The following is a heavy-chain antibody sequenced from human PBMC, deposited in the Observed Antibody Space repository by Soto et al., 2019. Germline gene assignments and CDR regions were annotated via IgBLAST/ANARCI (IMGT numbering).Heavy chain of an antibody. J-gene: IGHJ4*02. V-gene: IGHV1-69*06. Sequence: QVQLVQSGAEVKKPGSSVKVSCKASGGTFDTFAISWVRQAPGQGLEWMGGIIPIFGTANYAQKFQDRVTISADKSTSTAHMELSSPRSEDTAVYYCAIDHGLVAGTMYFDYWGQGTLVTVSS. CDR3: AIDHGLVAGTMYFDY. D-gene: IGHD6-19*01. CDR2: IIPIFGTA. CDR1: GGTFDTFA.